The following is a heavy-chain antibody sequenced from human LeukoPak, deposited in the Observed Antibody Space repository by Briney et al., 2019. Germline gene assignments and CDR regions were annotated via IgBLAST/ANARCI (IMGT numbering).Heavy chain of an antibody. CDR3: AKQYYYDSSGYCDY. J-gene: IGHJ4*02. CDR2: ISNSGGST. V-gene: IGHV3-23*01. D-gene: IGHD3-22*01. CDR1: GFTFRSYA. Sequence: GGSLRLSCAVSGFTFRSYAMSWVRQAPAKGLEWVSAISNSGGSTYYADSVKGRFTVSRDNSKNTLYLQMNSLRAEDTAVYYCAKQYYYDSSGYCDYWGQGTLVTVSS.